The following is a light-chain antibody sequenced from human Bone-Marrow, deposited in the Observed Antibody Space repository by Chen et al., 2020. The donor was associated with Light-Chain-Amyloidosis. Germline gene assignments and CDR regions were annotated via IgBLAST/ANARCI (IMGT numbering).Light chain of an antibody. CDR1: NIGSTS. Sequence: SYVLTQPSSVSVAPGQTATIACGGNNIGSTSVHWYQQTPGQAPLLVVYADSDRPPGIPERLSGSNSGNTATLTISRVEAGDEADYYCQVWDRSSDRPVFGGGTKLTVL. CDR3: QVWDRSSDRPV. J-gene: IGLJ3*02. V-gene: IGLV3-21*02. CDR2: ADS.